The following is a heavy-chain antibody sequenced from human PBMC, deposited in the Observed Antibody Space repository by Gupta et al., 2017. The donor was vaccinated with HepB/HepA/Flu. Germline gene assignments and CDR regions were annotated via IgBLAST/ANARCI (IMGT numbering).Heavy chain of an antibody. J-gene: IGHJ4*02. V-gene: IGHV4-34*01. CDR1: GGSFSGYY. CDR3: ARGNYLQTRVGIVVVPAASDYFDY. CDR2: INHSGST. Sequence: QVQLQQWGAGLLKPSETLSLTCAVYGGSFSGYYWSWIRQPPGKGLEGIGEINHSGSTNYNPSLKSRVTISVDTSKNQFSLKLSSVTAADTAVYYCARGNYLQTRVGIVVVPAASDYFDYWGQGTLVTVSS. D-gene: IGHD2-2*01.